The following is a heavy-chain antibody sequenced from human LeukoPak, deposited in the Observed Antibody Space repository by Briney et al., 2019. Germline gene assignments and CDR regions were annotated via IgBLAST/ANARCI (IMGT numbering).Heavy chain of an antibody. CDR2: ISGSGGST. V-gene: IGHV3-23*01. J-gene: IGHJ6*02. D-gene: IGHD2-2*01. CDR3: AKAPGGYCSSTSCYGDYYYGMDV. Sequence: GGSLRLSCAASGFTFSNYAMSWVRQAPGKGLEWVSAISGSGGSTYYADSVKGRFTISRDNSKNTLYLQMNSLRAVDTAVYYCAKAPGGYCSSTSCYGDYYYGMDVWGQGTTVTVSS. CDR1: GFTFSNYA.